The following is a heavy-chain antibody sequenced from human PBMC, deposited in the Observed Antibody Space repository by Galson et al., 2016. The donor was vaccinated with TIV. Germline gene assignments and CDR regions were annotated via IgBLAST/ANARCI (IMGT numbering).Heavy chain of an antibody. CDR2: IIPMFPA. CDR3: ACHPYFDLRTNHFDF. Sequence: SVKVSCKASGGTSNSYAFSWVRQAARQGLEWMGGIIPMFPAKYGQKFQERVTFTVHESTSTAYMKLSSLISEDTAVYFYACHPYFDLRTNHFDFWGQGTLVTVSS. CDR1: GGTSNSYA. J-gene: IGHJ4*02. D-gene: IGHD3-10*01. V-gene: IGHV1-69*13.